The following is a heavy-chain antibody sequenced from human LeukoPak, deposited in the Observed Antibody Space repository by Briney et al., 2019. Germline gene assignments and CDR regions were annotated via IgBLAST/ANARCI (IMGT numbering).Heavy chain of an antibody. CDR3: ARVVGYYDSSGYWDY. V-gene: IGHV4-30-4*01. CDR2: IYYSGST. Sequence: SETLSLTCTVSGGSISSGDYYWSWIRQPPGKGLEWIGYIYYSGSTYYNPSLKSRVTISVDTSKNQFSLKLSSVTAADTAVYYCARVVGYYDSSGYWDYWGQGTLVTVSS. D-gene: IGHD3-22*01. CDR1: GGSISSGDYY. J-gene: IGHJ4*02.